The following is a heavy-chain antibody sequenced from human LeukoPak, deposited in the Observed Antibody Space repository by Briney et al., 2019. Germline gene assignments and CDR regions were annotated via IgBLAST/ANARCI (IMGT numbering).Heavy chain of an antibody. CDR2: IYPGDSDT. D-gene: IGHD1-26*01. V-gene: IGHV5-51*01. Sequence: GESLKISCKGSGYSFTSYWIGRVRQMPGKGLEWMGIIYPGDSDTRYSPSFQGQVTISADKSISTAYLQWSSLKASDTAMYYCARQTSGSYYRGSYYYYMDVWGKGTTVTISS. CDR3: ARQTSGSYYRGSYYYYMDV. J-gene: IGHJ6*03. CDR1: GYSFTSYW.